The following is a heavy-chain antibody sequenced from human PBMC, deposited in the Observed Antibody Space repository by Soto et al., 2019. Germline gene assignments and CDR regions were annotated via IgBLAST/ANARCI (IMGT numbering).Heavy chain of an antibody. D-gene: IGHD6-6*01. J-gene: IGHJ4*02. CDR2: IIPIFGTA. Sequence: EASGKVSGEASGGTCSSYAISWVRQAPGRGLEWMGGIIPIFGTANYAQKFQGRVTITADESTSTGDMELSSLRSEDTAVYYCARGKGIEARVRRGPDTGTDDCGQATLVTVDS. CDR1: GGTCSSYA. CDR3: ARGKGIEARVRRGPDTGTDD. V-gene: IGHV1-69*13.